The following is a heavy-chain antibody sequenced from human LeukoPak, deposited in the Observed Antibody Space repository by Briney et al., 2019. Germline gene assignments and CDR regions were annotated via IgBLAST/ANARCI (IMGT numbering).Heavy chain of an antibody. V-gene: IGHV3-21*01. CDR2: ISSSSSYI. CDR3: ARDLRQQLVHDY. D-gene: IGHD6-13*01. CDR1: GFTFSSYS. J-gene: IGHJ4*02. Sequence: GGSLRLSCAASGFTFSSYSMNWVRQAPGKGLEWVSSISSSSSYIYYADSVKGRFTISRDNAKNSLYLQMNSLRAEDTAVYYCARDLRQQLVHDYWGQGTLVTVSS.